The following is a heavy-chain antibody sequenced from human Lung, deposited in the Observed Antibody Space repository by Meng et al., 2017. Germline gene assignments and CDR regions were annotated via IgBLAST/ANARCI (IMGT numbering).Heavy chain of an antibody. D-gene: IGHD1-26*01. J-gene: IGHJ4*02. CDR3: ARDGGRRFDY. V-gene: IGHV7-4-1*02. Sequence: QVQLVQSGSELKNPGASVKVSCKASGYTFTSYAMNWVRQAPGQGLEWMGWINTNTGKPAYAQAFTGRFVLSLDSSVTTAYLQISSLEADDTAIYYCARDGGRRFDYWGQGTLVTVS. CDR2: INTNTGKP. CDR1: GYTFTSYA.